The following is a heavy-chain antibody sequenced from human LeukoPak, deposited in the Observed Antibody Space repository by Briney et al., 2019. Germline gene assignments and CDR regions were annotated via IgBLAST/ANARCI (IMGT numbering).Heavy chain of an antibody. D-gene: IGHD3-10*01. J-gene: IGHJ4*02. CDR1: GYTFTSYY. CDR2: INPSGGST. CDR3: ARAEMVVWGVIILKSPDY. V-gene: IGHV1-46*01. Sequence: GASVKVSCKASGYTFTSYYMHWVRQAPGQGLEWMGIINPSGGSTSYAQKFQGRVTMTRDTSTSTVYMELSSLRSEDTAVYYCARAEMVVWGVIILKSPDYWGQGTLVTVSS.